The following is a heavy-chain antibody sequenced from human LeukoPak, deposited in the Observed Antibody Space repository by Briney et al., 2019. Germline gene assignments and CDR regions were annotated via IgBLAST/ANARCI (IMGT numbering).Heavy chain of an antibody. D-gene: IGHD1-14*01. CDR1: GGTFSSYA. Sequence: SVKVSCKASGGTFSSYAISWVRQAPGQGLEWMGGIIPIFGTANYAQKFQGRVTITADKSTSTAYMELSSLRSEDTAVYYCANSIAVREGPGYWFDPWGQGTLVTVSS. J-gene: IGHJ5*02. V-gene: IGHV1-69*06. CDR2: IIPIFGTA. CDR3: ANSIAVREGPGYWFDP.